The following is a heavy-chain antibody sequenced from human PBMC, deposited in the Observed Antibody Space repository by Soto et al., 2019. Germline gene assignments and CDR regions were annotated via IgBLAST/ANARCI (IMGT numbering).Heavy chain of an antibody. CDR2: INRSGTT. Sequence: SETLSLTCAVSGGSVSGYFWIWIRQPPGKGLEWIGEINRSGTTSYSPSLDSRVTTSVDTSNNQFSLRLSSVTAADTAIYYCARRYCSDSYCSYFDYWGRGTLVTVSS. CDR1: GGSVSGYF. V-gene: IGHV4-34*01. J-gene: IGHJ4*02. D-gene: IGHD2-15*01. CDR3: ARRYCSDSYCSYFDY.